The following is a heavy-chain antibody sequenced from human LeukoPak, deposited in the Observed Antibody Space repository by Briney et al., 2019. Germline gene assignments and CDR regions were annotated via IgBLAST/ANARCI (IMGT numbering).Heavy chain of an antibody. CDR3: ARHALVAAADRRNWFDP. J-gene: IGHJ5*02. D-gene: IGHD6-13*01. CDR2: IYYSGTT. Sequence: SETLSLTCTVSGGSISSSGYYWGWIRQPPGKGLEWIGIIYYSGTTYYNPSLKSRATISIDTSKNQFSLKLSSVTAADTAVYYCARHALVAAADRRNWFDPWGQGTLVTVSS. V-gene: IGHV4-39*01. CDR1: GGSISSSGYY.